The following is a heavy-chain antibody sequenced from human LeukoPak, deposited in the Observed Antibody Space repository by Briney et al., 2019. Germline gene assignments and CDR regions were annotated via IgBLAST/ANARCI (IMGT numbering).Heavy chain of an antibody. D-gene: IGHD3-22*01. V-gene: IGHV1-18*01. J-gene: IGHJ4*02. CDR2: ISAYNGNT. CDR1: GYTFTSYG. CDR3: ARSQHYYDSSGYYSDNYYFDY. Sequence: ASVKVSCKASGYTFTSYGISWVRQAPGQGLEWMGWISAYNGNTNYAQKLQGRVTMTTDTSTSTAYMELRSLRSDDTAVYYCARSQHYYDSSGYYSDNYYFDYWGQGTQVTVSS.